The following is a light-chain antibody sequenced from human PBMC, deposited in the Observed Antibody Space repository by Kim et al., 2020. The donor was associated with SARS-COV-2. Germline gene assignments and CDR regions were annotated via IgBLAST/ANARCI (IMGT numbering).Light chain of an antibody. Sequence: SFVGSHVTFNSRPSQGISCRLASYQQQPGTAPQLLFSSASTLKGVVPSIISGSGSGTDFTLAISRLQPEDFATYYCQHLYNYPLAFGQGTRLEIK. CDR2: SAS. CDR1: QGISCR. V-gene: IGKV1-9*01. CDR3: QHLYNYPLA. J-gene: IGKJ5*01.